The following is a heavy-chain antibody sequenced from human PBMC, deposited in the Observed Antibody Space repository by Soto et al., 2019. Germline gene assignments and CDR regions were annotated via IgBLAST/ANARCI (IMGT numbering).Heavy chain of an antibody. V-gene: IGHV4-59*08. CDR3: ARLYGDYYFDY. D-gene: IGHD4-17*01. Sequence: PSETLSLTCTVSGGSISSHYGSLLRQPPGKGLEWIGYIYYSGSTNYNPSLKSRVTISVDTSKNQFSLKLSSVTAADTAVYYCARLYGDYYFDYWGQGTLVTVSS. CDR2: IYYSGST. J-gene: IGHJ4*02. CDR1: GGSISSHY.